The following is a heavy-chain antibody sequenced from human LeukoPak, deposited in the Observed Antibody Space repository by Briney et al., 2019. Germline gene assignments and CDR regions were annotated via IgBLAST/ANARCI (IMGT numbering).Heavy chain of an antibody. CDR2: INPNSGGT. Sequence: ASVKVSCKASGYTFTGYYMHWVRQAPGQGLDWMGWINPNSGGTNYAQKFQGRVTMTRDTSISTAYMELSRLRSDDTAVYYCARGDDSSGYPVDYWGQGTLVTVSS. CDR1: GYTFTGYY. V-gene: IGHV1-2*02. D-gene: IGHD3-22*01. CDR3: ARGDDSSGYPVDY. J-gene: IGHJ4*02.